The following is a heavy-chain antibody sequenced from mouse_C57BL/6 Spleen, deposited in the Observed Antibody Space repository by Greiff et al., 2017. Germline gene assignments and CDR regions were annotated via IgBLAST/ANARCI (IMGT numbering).Heavy chain of an antibody. J-gene: IGHJ2*01. D-gene: IGHD4-1*01. CDR2: INPNNGGT. CDR3: ARNWDGFYYFDY. Sequence: VQLQQSGPELVKPGASVKIPCKASGYTFTDYNMDWVKQSHGKSLEWIGDINPNNGGTIYNQKFKGKATLTVDKSSSTAYMELRSLTSEDTAVYYCARNWDGFYYFDYWGQGTTLTVSS. CDR1: GYTFTDYN. V-gene: IGHV1-18*01.